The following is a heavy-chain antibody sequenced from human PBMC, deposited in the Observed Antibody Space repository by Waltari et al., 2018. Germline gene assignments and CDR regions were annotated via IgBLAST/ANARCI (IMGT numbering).Heavy chain of an antibody. Sequence: QLQLQESVPALVNPSEALSLPCTVSAVSVITTRTYWGWIRQPPGQGLEWIGTMSYSGATYSSPSLKSRIAISRDTSKSQLSLKLGSVTAADTAVYYCATYIGASVGTAAFDVWGKGTKVTVSS. V-gene: IGHV4-39*01. D-gene: IGHD5-12*01. CDR2: MSYSGAT. CDR3: ATYIGASVGTAAFDV. CDR1: AVSVITTRTY. J-gene: IGHJ3*01.